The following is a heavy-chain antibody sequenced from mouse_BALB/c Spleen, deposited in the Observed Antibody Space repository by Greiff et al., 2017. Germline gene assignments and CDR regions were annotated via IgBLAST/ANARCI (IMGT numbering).Heavy chain of an antibody. CDR1: GFNIKDYY. CDR2: IDPENGNT. CDR3: APYRAYAMDY. Sequence: VQLKESGAELVRPGALVKLSCKASGFNIKDYYMHWVKQRPEQGLEWIGWIDPENGNTIYDPKFQGKASITADTSSNTAYLQLSSLTSEDTAVYYCAPYRAYAMDYWGQGTSVTVSS. J-gene: IGHJ4*01. D-gene: IGHD2-14*01. V-gene: IGHV14-1*02.